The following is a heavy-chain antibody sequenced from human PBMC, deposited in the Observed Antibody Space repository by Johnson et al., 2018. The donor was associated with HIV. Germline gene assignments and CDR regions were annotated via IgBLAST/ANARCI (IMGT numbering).Heavy chain of an antibody. CDR1: GFTVISNH. CDR3: ARGHSDLVTASDI. CDR2: ITSTGITV. Sequence: QVQLVESGGGVVQPGGSLRLSCVASGFTVISNHMSWVRQAPGKGLEWVSYITSTGITVYYAASVKGRFTISRDNAKNSVYLQMNSLRADDTAVYHCARGHSDLVTASDIWGHGTMVTVSS. V-gene: IGHV3-11*01. J-gene: IGHJ3*02. D-gene: IGHD2-21*02.